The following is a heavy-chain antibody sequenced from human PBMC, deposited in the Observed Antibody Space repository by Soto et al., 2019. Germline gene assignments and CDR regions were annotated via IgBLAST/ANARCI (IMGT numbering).Heavy chain of an antibody. CDR2: INHSGST. J-gene: IGHJ3*02. CDR3: ARGRRSSSRANRGAFDI. D-gene: IGHD6-13*01. Sequence: PLETLSLTCAVYGGYFSGYYWSRIRQPPGKGLEWIGEINHSGSTNYNPSLKSRVTISVDTSKNQFSLKLSSVTAADTAVYYCARGRRSSSRANRGAFDIWGQGTMVTVSS. V-gene: IGHV4-34*01. CDR1: GGYFSGYY.